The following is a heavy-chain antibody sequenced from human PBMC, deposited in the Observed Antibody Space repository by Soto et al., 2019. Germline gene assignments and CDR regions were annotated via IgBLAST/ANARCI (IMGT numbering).Heavy chain of an antibody. CDR3: ARSVAAPGAHIDY. CDR1: GYSISSGYY. J-gene: IGHJ4*02. V-gene: IGHV4-38-2*01. D-gene: IGHD6-13*01. CDR2: INHNGNT. Sequence: SETLALTCGVSGYSISSGYYWGWSRQPPGKGLEWIGSINHNGNTYYNPSLRSRVTISVDTSKNEFSLRLSSVTAADTAVYFCARSVAAPGAHIDYWGQGTQVTFS.